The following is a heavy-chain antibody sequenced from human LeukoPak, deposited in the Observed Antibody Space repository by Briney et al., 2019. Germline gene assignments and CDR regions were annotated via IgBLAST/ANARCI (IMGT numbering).Heavy chain of an antibody. Sequence: SETLSLTCTVSGGSISSYYWSWIRQPPGKGLEWIGYIYYSGSTNYNPSLKSRVTISVDTSKNQFSLKLSSVTAADTAVYYCARTRMSWVYDSSGYEFDYWGQGTLVTVSS. D-gene: IGHD3-22*01. CDR2: IYYSGST. V-gene: IGHV4-59*01. J-gene: IGHJ4*02. CDR1: GGSISSYY. CDR3: ARTRMSWVYDSSGYEFDY.